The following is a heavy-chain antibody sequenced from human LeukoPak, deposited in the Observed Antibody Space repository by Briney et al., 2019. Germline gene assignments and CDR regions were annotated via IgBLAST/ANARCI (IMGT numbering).Heavy chain of an antibody. J-gene: IGHJ6*02. CDR1: GFIFSDHY. D-gene: IGHD3-10*01. CDR2: IKSKTDGGTT. CDR3: TTDLIWFGELLSPTYYYYGMDV. V-gene: IGHV3-15*01. Sequence: GGSLRLSCAASGFIFSDHYMDWVRQAPGKGLEWVGRIKSKTDGGTTDYAAPVKGRFTISRDDSKNTLYLQMNSLKTEDTAVYYCTTDLIWFGELLSPTYYYYGMDVWGQGTTVTVSS.